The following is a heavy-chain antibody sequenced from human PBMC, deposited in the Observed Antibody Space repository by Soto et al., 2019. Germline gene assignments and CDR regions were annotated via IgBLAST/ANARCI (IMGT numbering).Heavy chain of an antibody. CDR1: GGTFSSYT. D-gene: IGHD3-16*01. CDR3: ARDLYYDYIWGSLFDP. J-gene: IGHJ5*02. V-gene: IGHV1-69*04. Sequence: ASVKVSCKASGGTFSSYTISWVRQAPGQGLEWMGRIIPILGIANYAQKFQGRVTITADKSTSTAYMELSSLRSEDTAVYYCARDLYYDYIWGSLFDPWGQGTLVTVSS. CDR2: IIPILGIA.